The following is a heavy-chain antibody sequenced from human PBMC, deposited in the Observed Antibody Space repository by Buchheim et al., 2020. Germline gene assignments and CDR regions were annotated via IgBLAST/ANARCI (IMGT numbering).Heavy chain of an antibody. D-gene: IGHD2-15*01. V-gene: IGHV3-30*01. J-gene: IGHJ4*02. CDR3: ARDGGSYCSGGSCFPPGYYFDY. CDR2: ISYDGSNK. Sequence: QVQLVESGGGVVQPGRSLRLSCAASGFTFSSYAMHWVRQAPGKGLEWVAVISYDGSNKYYADSVQGRFTISRDNSKNTLYLQMNSLRAEDTAVYYCARDGGSYCSGGSCFPPGYYFDYWGQGTL. CDR1: GFTFSSYA.